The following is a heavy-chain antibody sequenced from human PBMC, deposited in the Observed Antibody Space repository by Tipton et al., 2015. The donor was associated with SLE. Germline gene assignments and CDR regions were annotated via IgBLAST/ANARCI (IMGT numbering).Heavy chain of an antibody. CDR3: AREVITITDSDAFDI. Sequence: TLSLTCAVSGGSIRSSNFYWGWIRQPPGRGLDWIGSFYYSGSTYYDPSLKSRVTISIDTSKNQFSLKLSSVTAADTAVYYCAREVITITDSDAFDIWGQGTMVTVSS. D-gene: IGHD2-21*01. V-gene: IGHV4-39*07. J-gene: IGHJ3*02. CDR1: GGSIRSSNFY. CDR2: FYYSGST.